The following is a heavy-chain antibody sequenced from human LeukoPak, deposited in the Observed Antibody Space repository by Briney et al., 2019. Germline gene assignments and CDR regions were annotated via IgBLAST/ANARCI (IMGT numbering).Heavy chain of an antibody. CDR1: GGSISSGGYY. CDR3: ARGSFMVRGVGDNWFDP. V-gene: IGHV4-31*03. CDR2: IYYSGST. D-gene: IGHD3-10*01. J-gene: IGHJ5*02. Sequence: SQTLSLTCTVSGGSISSGGYYWSWTRQHPGKGLEWIGYIYYSGSTYYNPSLKSRVTISVDTSKNQFSLKLSSVTAADTAVYYCARGSFMVRGVGDNWFDPWGQGTLVTVSS.